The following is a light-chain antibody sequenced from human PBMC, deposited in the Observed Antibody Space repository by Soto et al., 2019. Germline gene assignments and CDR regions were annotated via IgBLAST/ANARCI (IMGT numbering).Light chain of an antibody. CDR3: QQYGALPPT. V-gene: IGKV3-20*01. J-gene: IGKJ4*01. CDR2: GAS. CDR1: QTVSNTY. Sequence: EIVLTQSPGALSLSSGERVTLSCRASQTVSNTYLAWYQQKSGLAPKFLIYGASNRATGIPDSLSGSGSGTDFTLTSSRLQPEDFAVYYCQQYGALPPTFGRGTKVEIK.